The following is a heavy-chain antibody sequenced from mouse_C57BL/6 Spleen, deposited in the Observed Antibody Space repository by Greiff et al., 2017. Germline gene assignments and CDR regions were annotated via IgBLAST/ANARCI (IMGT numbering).Heavy chain of an antibody. CDR2: INPSDSDT. Sequence: QVQLKQPGAELVRPGSSVKLSCKASGYTFTSYWMDWVKQRPGQGLEWIGNINPSDSDTHYNQEFKDKATLTVDKSSRTAYMQLRSLTSEGSAVYYYARRGGIYDCAGYYAMDYWGQGTSVTVSS. J-gene: IGHJ4*01. CDR3: ARRGGIYDCAGYYAMDY. V-gene: IGHV1-61*01. D-gene: IGHD2-3*01. CDR1: GYTFTSYW.